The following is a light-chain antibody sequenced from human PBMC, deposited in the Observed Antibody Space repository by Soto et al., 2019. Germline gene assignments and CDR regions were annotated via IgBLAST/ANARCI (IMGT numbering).Light chain of an antibody. Sequence: DIQMTQSPSSLSASVGDRVTISCRASQGIANYLAWYQQKPGKVPELLIYAASTLHSGVPSRFRGSGSATDFSLTISSLQPEDVSSDYCQKYSSAPWTFGQGTKVEIK. CDR2: AAS. V-gene: IGKV1-27*01. CDR1: QGIANY. J-gene: IGKJ1*01. CDR3: QKYSSAPWT.